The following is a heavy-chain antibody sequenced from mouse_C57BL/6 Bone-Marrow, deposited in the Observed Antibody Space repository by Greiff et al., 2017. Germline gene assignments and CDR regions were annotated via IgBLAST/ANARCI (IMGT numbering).Heavy chain of an antibody. CDR3: ARPYYDYESWFAY. Sequence: EVHLVESGGGLVKPGGSLKLSCAASGFTFSDYGMHWVRQAPEKGLEWVAYISSGSSTIYYADTVNGRFTISRDNAKNTLFLQMTSLRSEDTAMYYCARPYYDYESWFAYWGQGTLVTVSA. J-gene: IGHJ3*01. D-gene: IGHD2-4*01. V-gene: IGHV5-17*01. CDR1: GFTFSDYG. CDR2: ISSGSSTI.